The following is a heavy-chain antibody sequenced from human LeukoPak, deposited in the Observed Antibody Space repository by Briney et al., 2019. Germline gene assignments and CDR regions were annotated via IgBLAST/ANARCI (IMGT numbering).Heavy chain of an antibody. CDR2: IYHHGAT. D-gene: IGHD5-12*01. Sequence: SGTLSLTCAVSGGSISSNNWWSWVRQPPGKGLESIGEIYHHGATNYNPSLKSRVTLSVDKSKNQFSLELSSVTAADTAVYYCARGPSVAAHLDYWGQGTLVTVSS. V-gene: IGHV4-4*02. CDR3: ARGPSVAAHLDY. CDR1: GGSISSNNW. J-gene: IGHJ4*02.